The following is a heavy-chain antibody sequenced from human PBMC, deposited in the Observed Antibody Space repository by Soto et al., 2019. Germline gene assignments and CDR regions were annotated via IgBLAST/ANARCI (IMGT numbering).Heavy chain of an antibody. CDR2: IDPSDSYT. CDR1: GYSFTSYW. J-gene: IGHJ2*01. D-gene: IGHD3-22*01. CDR3: ARRPPPQYYYNSSGSSRALEWYFDL. V-gene: IGHV5-10-1*01. Sequence: GESLKISCKGSGYSFTSYWISWVRQMPGKGLEWMGRIDPSDSYTNYSPSFQGHVTISADKSISTAYLQWSSLKASDTAMYYCARRPPPQYYYNSSGSSRALEWYFDLWGRGTLVTVSS.